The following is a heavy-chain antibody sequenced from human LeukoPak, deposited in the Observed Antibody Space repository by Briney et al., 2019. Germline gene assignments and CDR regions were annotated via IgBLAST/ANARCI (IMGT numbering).Heavy chain of an antibody. CDR2: MNPNSGNT. CDR1: GYTFTSYD. D-gene: IGHD6-13*01. Sequence: ASVKVSCKASGYTFTSYDINWVRQATGQGLEWMGWMNPNSGNTGYAQKFQGRVTMTEDTSTDTAYMELSSLRSEDTAVYYCATRGGQQLVFDYWGQGTLVTVSS. V-gene: IGHV1-8*01. J-gene: IGHJ4*02. CDR3: ATRGGQQLVFDY.